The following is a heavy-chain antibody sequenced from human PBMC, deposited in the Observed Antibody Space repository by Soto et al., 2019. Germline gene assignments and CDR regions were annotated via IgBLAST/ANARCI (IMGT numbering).Heavy chain of an antibody. CDR1: GGTFSSYA. V-gene: IGHV1-69*01. D-gene: IGHD2-15*01. CDR3: ARDVNCSGGSCYLGDAFDI. Sequence: QVQLVQSGAEVKKPGSSVKVSCKASGGTFSSYAISWVRQAPGQGLEWMGGIIPLFGTANYAQKFQGRVTITADESTSTAYMELSSLRSEDTAVYYCARDVNCSGGSCYLGDAFDIWGQGTMVTVSS. CDR2: IIPLFGTA. J-gene: IGHJ3*02.